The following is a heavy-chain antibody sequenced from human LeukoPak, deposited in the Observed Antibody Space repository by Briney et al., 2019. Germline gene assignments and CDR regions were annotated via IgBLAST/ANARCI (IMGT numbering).Heavy chain of an antibody. CDR2: ISSSSTTI. D-gene: IGHD3-3*01. V-gene: IGHV3-48*01. CDR3: ARDKSGLGFDP. CDR1: GFTFSSYS. J-gene: IGHJ5*02. Sequence: GGSLRLSCAASGFTFSSYSMNWVRQAPGKGLEWVSYISSSSTTIYYADSVRCRFTISRDNAKNSLYLQMNSLRAEDTAVYYCARDKSGLGFDPWGQGTLVTVSS.